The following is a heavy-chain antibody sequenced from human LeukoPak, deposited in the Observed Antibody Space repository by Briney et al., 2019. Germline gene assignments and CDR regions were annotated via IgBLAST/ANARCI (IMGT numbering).Heavy chain of an antibody. J-gene: IGHJ4*02. Sequence: PGGSLRLSCAASGFTFSDYTMNWVRQAPGKGLDWVSYMSGSSSTIYYADSVKGRFTISRDNAKNSLYLQMNSLRAEDTAVYYCARGGAARPDFWGQGTLVTVSS. CDR2: MSGSSSTI. V-gene: IGHV3-48*01. D-gene: IGHD6-6*01. CDR3: ARGGAARPDF. CDR1: GFTFSDYT.